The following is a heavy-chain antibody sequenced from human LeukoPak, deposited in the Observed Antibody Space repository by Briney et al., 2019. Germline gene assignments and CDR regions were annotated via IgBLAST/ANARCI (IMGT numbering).Heavy chain of an antibody. CDR1: GGSISSYY. Sequence: SETLSLTCTASGGSISSYYWSWIRQPAGKGLEWIGRIYTSGSTHYNPSLKSRVTISLDKSKNQFSLKLSSVTAADTAVYFCAREQYNDSSGRILWGQGTLVTVSS. V-gene: IGHV4-4*07. D-gene: IGHD3-22*01. CDR2: IYTSGST. CDR3: AREQYNDSSGRIL. J-gene: IGHJ4*02.